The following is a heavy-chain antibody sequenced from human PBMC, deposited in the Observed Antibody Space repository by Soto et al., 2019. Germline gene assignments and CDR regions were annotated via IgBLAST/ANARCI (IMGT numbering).Heavy chain of an antibody. D-gene: IGHD6-6*01. CDR1: GFSLSTSDVG. CDR3: AHSKYSRSSFDY. Sequence: SGPTLVNPTQTLTLTCTFSGFSLSTSDVGVGWIRQPPGKALEWLAIIYWDGDKRYSPSLKSRLTITKDTSKNQVVLTVTNMDAVDTATYYCAHSKYSRSSFDYWGQGTLVTVSS. J-gene: IGHJ4*02. CDR2: IYWDGDK. V-gene: IGHV2-5*02.